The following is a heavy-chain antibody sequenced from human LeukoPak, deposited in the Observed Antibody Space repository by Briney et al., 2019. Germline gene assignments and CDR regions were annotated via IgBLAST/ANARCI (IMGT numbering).Heavy chain of an antibody. V-gene: IGHV3-23*01. D-gene: IGHD6-13*01. J-gene: IGHJ3*02. Sequence: GGSLRPSCAAPKFTFTNFAMSWVRQAPGKGLEWVSAITGGGGPTYYADSVKGRFTISRDNSKNMLFLQMDSLRAEDTAVYFCAKAFREYSSSTYSTFDIWGQGTMVTVSS. CDR1: KFTFTNFA. CDR2: ITGGGGPT. CDR3: AKAFREYSSSTYSTFDI.